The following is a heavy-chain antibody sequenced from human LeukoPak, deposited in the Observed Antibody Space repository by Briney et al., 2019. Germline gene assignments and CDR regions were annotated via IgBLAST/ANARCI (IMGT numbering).Heavy chain of an antibody. CDR2: ISAYNGNT. J-gene: IGHJ5*02. CDR3: ASDHRYSVAARYWWFDP. Sequence: ASVKVSCKASGYTFTSYGISWVRQAPGQGLEWMGWISAYNGNTNYAQKLQGRVTMTTDTSTSTAYMELRSLRSDDTAVYYCASDHRYSVAARYWWFDPWGQGTLVTVSS. CDR1: GYTFTSYG. D-gene: IGHD6-6*01. V-gene: IGHV1-18*01.